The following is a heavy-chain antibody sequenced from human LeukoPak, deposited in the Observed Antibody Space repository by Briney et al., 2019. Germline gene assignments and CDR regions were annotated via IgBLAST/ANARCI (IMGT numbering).Heavy chain of an antibody. J-gene: IGHJ4*02. CDR3: AKVRVDWLGPIDY. Sequence: GGSLRLSCAASGFTFSSYAMSWVRQAPGKGLEWVSAISGSGGNTYYADSVKGQFTISRDNTKNTLYLQMNSLRAEDTAVYYCAKVRVDWLGPIDYWGQGTLATVSS. D-gene: IGHD3-9*01. CDR1: GFTFSSYA. CDR2: ISGSGGNT. V-gene: IGHV3-23*01.